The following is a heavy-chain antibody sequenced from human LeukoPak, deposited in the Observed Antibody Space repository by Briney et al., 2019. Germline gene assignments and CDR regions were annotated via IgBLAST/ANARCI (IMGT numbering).Heavy chain of an antibody. Sequence: GASVKVSCKASGYTFTSYSMHWVRQAPGQGLEWMGWINTNTGNPTYAQGFTGRFVFSLDTSVSTAYLQISSLKAEDTAVYYCARVPSGSYYSFGYWGQGTLVTVSS. CDR2: INTNTGNP. V-gene: IGHV7-4-1*02. CDR3: ARVPSGSYYSFGY. J-gene: IGHJ4*02. CDR1: GYTFTSYS. D-gene: IGHD1-26*01.